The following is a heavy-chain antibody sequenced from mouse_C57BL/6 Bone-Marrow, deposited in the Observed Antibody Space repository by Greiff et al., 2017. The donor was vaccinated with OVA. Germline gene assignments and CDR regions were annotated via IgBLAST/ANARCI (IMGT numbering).Heavy chain of an antibody. J-gene: IGHJ2*01. CDR3: ARSTTVVGKNYFDY. CDR1: GYTFTSYW. D-gene: IGHD1-1*01. V-gene: IGHV1-64*01. CDR2: IHPNSGST. Sequence: QVQLQQPGAELVKPGASVKLSCKASGYTFTSYWMHWVKQRPGQGLEWIGMIHPNSGSTNYNEKFKSKATLTVDKSSSTAYMQLSSLTSEDSAVYYCARSTTVVGKNYFDYWGQGTTLTVSS.